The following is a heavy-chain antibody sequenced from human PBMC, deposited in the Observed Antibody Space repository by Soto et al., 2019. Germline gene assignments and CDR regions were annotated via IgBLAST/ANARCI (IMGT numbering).Heavy chain of an antibody. CDR1: GFTFSSYG. D-gene: IGHD6-6*01. V-gene: IGHV3-33*01. CDR2: IWYDGSNK. CDR3: ARDRGYSSSSAFDY. J-gene: IGHJ4*02. Sequence: GGSLRLSCGASGFTFSSYGMHWVRQAPGKGLEWVAVIWYDGSNKYYADSVKGRFTISRDNSKNTLYLQMHSLRAVDTATYYCARDRGYSSSSAFDYWGQGTLVTVSS.